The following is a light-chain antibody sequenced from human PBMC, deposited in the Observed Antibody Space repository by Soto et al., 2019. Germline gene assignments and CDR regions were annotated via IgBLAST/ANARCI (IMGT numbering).Light chain of an antibody. CDR1: QSLLHTDGYNY. J-gene: IGKJ1*01. CDR3: MQSLQTPRT. CDR2: VAS. V-gene: IGKV2-28*01. Sequence: DIVMTQSPLSLPVTPGEPASISCRSSQSLLHTDGYNYLDWFLQKPGQSPQLLIYVASNRASVVPDRFSGSGSGTDFTLKISRVEAEDVGVYYCMQSLQTPRTFGQGTKVEI.